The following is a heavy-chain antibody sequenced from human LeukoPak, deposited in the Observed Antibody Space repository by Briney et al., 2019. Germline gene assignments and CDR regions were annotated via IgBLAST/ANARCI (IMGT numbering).Heavy chain of an antibody. V-gene: IGHV3-64D*06. Sequence: GGSLRLSCSASGFTFSRYAMHWVRQAPGKGLEYVLGINNNGDSTYYSDSVKARLTISRDNSKNTLFLQMASLRAEDTAVYYCVKTMMTFGGVIRTDAFDIWGQGTMVIVSS. J-gene: IGHJ3*02. CDR3: VKTMMTFGGVIRTDAFDI. CDR1: GFTFSRYA. D-gene: IGHD3-16*01. CDR2: INNNGDST.